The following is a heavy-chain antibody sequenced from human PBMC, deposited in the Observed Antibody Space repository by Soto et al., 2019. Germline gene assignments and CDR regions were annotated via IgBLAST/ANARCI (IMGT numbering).Heavy chain of an antibody. D-gene: IGHD3-3*01. Sequence: VQLVQSGAEVKKPGSSVKVSCKASGGTFSSYTISWVRQAPGQGLEWMGRIIPILGIANYAQKFQGRVTITADKSTSTAYMELSSLRSEDTAVYYCARPSIFGVVTDAFDIWGQGTMVTVSS. CDR1: GGTFSSYT. CDR3: ARPSIFGVVTDAFDI. CDR2: IIPILGIA. V-gene: IGHV1-69*02. J-gene: IGHJ3*02.